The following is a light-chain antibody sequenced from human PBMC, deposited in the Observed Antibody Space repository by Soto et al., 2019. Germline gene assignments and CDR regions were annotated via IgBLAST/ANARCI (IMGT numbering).Light chain of an antibody. CDR2: GIS. CDR3: QQYNNWPPDT. CDR1: ESVTNSF. Sequence: ESVLTQSPGTLSLSPGERATLSCRASESVTNSFFAWYQQKPGQAPRLLIYGISSRATGIPDRFSGSGSGTDFTLTISRLEPEDFVVYFCQQYNNWPPDTFGQGTKLEIK. V-gene: IGKV3-20*01. J-gene: IGKJ2*01.